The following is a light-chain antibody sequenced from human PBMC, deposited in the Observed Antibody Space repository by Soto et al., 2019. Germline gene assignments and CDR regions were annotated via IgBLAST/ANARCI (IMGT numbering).Light chain of an antibody. Sequence: DIQMTQSPSTLSASVGDRVTITCRASQSISSWVAWYQQKPGKAPKLLIYKASTLESGVPSRFSGSGSGTEFTLTISSLQTDDFATYYCQQYNSYSLTFGGGTKVEIK. CDR2: KAS. J-gene: IGKJ4*01. CDR3: QQYNSYSLT. CDR1: QSISSW. V-gene: IGKV1-5*03.